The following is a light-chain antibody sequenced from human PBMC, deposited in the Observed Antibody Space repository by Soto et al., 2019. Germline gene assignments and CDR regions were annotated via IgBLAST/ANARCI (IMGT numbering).Light chain of an antibody. CDR1: QDISYY. V-gene: IGKV1-27*01. J-gene: IGKJ1*01. CDR2: GAS. Sequence: DIQMTQSPSSLSASVGDRVTITCRANQDISYYLAWYQQKQGKVPKLLIYGASTLQSGVPSRFSGSGSGTDFTLTISSLQPEGIATYYCQKYHSAPRTFGQGTKVDIK. CDR3: QKYHSAPRT.